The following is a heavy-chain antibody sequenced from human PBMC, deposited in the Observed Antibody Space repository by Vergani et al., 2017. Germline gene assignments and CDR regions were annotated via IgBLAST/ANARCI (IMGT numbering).Heavy chain of an antibody. CDR1: GFTFDDYA. CDR3: AKDRSVYCSGGSCYSGTDY. CDR2: ISWNSGSV. D-gene: IGHD2-15*01. J-gene: IGHJ4*02. V-gene: IGHV3-9*01. Sequence: EVQLVESGGGLIQPGRSLRLSCAASGFTFDDYAMHWVRQAPGKGLEWVSGISWNSGSVGYADSVKGRFTISRDNTKNSLYLQMNSLRAEDTALYYCAKDRSVYCSGGSCYSGTDYWGQGTLVTVSA.